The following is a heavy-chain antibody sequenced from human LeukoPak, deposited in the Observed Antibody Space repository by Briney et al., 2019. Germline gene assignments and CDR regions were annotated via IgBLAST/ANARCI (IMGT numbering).Heavy chain of an antibody. V-gene: IGHV3-30*18. CDR2: ISYDGSNK. CDR3: AKEGESMSVVVRAAMGSYFDY. CDR1: GFTFSSYG. Sequence: GRSLRLSCAASGFTFSSYGMHWVRQAPGKGLEWVAVISYDGSNKYYADSVKGRFTISRDNSKNTLYLQMNSLRAEDTAVYYCAKEGESMSVVVRAAMGSYFDYWGQGTLVTVSS. D-gene: IGHD2-2*01. J-gene: IGHJ4*02.